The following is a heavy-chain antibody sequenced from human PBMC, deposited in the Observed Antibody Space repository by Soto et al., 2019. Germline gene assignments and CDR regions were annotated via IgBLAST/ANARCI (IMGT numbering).Heavy chain of an antibody. Sequence: PGWSLRLSCAASGFTFSDYYMSWIRQAPGKGLEWVSYISSSSSYTNYADSVKGRFTISRDNAKNSLYLQMNSLRAEDTAVYYCARDWAAASLGNWFDPWGQGTLVTVSS. D-gene: IGHD6-13*01. CDR1: GFTFSDYY. CDR3: ARDWAAASLGNWFDP. CDR2: ISSSSSYT. V-gene: IGHV3-11*06. J-gene: IGHJ5*02.